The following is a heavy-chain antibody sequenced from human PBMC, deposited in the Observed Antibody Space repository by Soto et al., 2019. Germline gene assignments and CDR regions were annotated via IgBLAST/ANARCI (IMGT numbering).Heavy chain of an antibody. D-gene: IGHD2-8*02. J-gene: IGHJ4*02. CDR1: GGSFSGYY. CDR3: ARDKITGLFDY. Sequence: QVQLQQWGAGLLKPSETLSLTCAVYGGSFSGYYWTWIRQPPGTGLEWIGEINHSGSTNYNPSLKCRATISVDTSKNQCSRKLPSVTAADTAVYYCARDKITGLFDYWGQGTLVTVSS. CDR2: INHSGST. V-gene: IGHV4-34*01.